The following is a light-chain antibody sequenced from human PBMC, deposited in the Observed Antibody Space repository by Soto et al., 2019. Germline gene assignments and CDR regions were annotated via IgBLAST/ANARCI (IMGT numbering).Light chain of an antibody. J-gene: IGLJ1*01. CDR2: EVS. CDR3: TSYAGSTFYV. CDR1: SSDVGGYNY. V-gene: IGLV2-8*01. Sequence: QSVLTQPPSASGSPGQSFTISCTGTSSDVGGYNYVSWFQQHPGKAPKLMIYEVSKRPSGVPDRFSGSKSGNTASLTVSGLQAEDEADYYCTSYAGSTFYVFGTGTKVTVL.